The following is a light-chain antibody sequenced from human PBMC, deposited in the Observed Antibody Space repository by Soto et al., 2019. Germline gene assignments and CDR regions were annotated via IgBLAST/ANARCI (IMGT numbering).Light chain of an antibody. J-gene: IGKJ2*01. CDR1: QNLAHSDGNTY. Sequence: DLVMTQTPLSPPVTLGQPASISCNSSQNLAHSDGNTYLSWLHQRPGQPPRVLIYKISNRFSGVXDXXSGSGAGTDFTLKISRVEAEDVGVYYCMQATQFPYTFGQGTKLEIK. V-gene: IGKV2-24*01. CDR2: KIS. CDR3: MQATQFPYT.